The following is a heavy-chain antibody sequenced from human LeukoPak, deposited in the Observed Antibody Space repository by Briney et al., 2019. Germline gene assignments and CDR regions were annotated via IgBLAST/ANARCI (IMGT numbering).Heavy chain of an antibody. J-gene: IGHJ6*02. V-gene: IGHV4-59*12. D-gene: IGHD2-2*01. CDR2: IYYSGST. CDR1: GGSISSYY. Sequence: SETLSLTCTVSGGSISSYYWSWIRQPPGKGLEWIGYIYYSGSTNYNPSLKSRVTISVDTSKNQFSLKLSSVTAADTAVYYCARAGRAYCSSTSCPARGMDVWGQGTTVTVSS. CDR3: ARAGRAYCSSTSCPARGMDV.